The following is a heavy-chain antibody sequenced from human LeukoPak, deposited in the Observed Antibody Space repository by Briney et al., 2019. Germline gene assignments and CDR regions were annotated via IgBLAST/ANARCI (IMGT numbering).Heavy chain of an antibody. J-gene: IGHJ1*01. CDR2: ISSSSSYI. CDR3: AKDSYCSGGSCYSRERFPGPGV. D-gene: IGHD2-15*01. CDR1: GFTFSSYS. V-gene: IGHV3-21*01. Sequence: GGSLRLSCAASGFTFSSYSMNWVRQAPGKGLEWVSSISSSSSYIYYADSVKGRFTISRDNAKNSLYLQMNSLRAEDTAVYYCAKDSYCSGGSCYSRERFPGPGVWGQGTLVTVSS.